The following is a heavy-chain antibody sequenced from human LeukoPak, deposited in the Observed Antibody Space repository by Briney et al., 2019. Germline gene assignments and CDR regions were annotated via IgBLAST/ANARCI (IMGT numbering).Heavy chain of an antibody. CDR2: IWVDGKNE. V-gene: IGHV3-33*01. D-gene: IGHD2-8*01. J-gene: IGHJ6*02. Sequence: PGGSLRLSCAASGFTFSSYGMHWVRQAPGKGLEWVADIWVDGKNEHFADSVKGRFTISRDNSKNTMYLQMNSLRAEDTAVYYCARDRPWSNGVCHSPPGLDVWGQGTTVTVSS. CDR1: GFTFSSYG. CDR3: ARDRPWSNGVCHSPPGLDV.